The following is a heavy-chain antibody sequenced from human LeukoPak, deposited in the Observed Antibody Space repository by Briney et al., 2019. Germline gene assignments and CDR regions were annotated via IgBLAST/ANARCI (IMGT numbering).Heavy chain of an antibody. Sequence: SETLSLTCTVSGGSISSYYWSWIRQPPGKGLEWIGYIYYSGSTNYNPSLKSRVTISVDTSKNQFSLKLSSVTAADTAVYYCARGATYYYDSSGSWGALDIWGQGTMVTVSS. CDR2: IYYSGST. V-gene: IGHV4-59*01. CDR3: ARGATYYYDSSGSWGALDI. CDR1: GGSISSYY. J-gene: IGHJ3*02. D-gene: IGHD3-22*01.